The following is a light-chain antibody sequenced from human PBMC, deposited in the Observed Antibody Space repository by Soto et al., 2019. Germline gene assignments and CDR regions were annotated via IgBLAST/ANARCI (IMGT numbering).Light chain of an antibody. CDR2: GAS. Sequence: EIVLTQSPGTLSLSPGERATLSFRASQSVSNNYLAWYQQKPGQAPRLLIYGASNRATGIPDRFSGSGSGTDFTLTISRLEPEDFAVYYCQQYGSSAWTFGQGTKVDIK. J-gene: IGKJ1*01. CDR1: QSVSNNY. CDR3: QQYGSSAWT. V-gene: IGKV3-20*01.